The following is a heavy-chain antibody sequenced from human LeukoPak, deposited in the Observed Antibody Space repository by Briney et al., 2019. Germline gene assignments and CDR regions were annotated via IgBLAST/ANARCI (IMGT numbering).Heavy chain of an antibody. J-gene: IGHJ4*02. CDR3: AKDRATYYSGGFDY. V-gene: IGHV3-23*01. CDR2: IRGSGGNT. CDR1: GSAFSNYA. D-gene: IGHD3-10*01. Sequence: PGGSLRLSCAASGSAFSNYAMSWVRQAPGKGLEWVSTIRGSGGNTYYADSVKGRFTISRDNSKNTLYLQMNSLRAEDTAVYFCAKDRATYYSGGFDYWGQGTLLTVSS.